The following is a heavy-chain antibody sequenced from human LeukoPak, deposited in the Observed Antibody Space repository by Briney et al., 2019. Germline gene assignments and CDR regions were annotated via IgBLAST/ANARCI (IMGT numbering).Heavy chain of an antibody. D-gene: IGHD3-22*01. Sequence: SVKVSCKASGGTFNSYAISWVRRAPGQGLEWMGGIIPIFGTANYAQKFQGRVTITADKSTSTAYMELSSLRSEDTAVYYCARGLGSSGPIVDDAFDIWGQGTMVTVSS. CDR2: IIPIFGTA. V-gene: IGHV1-69*06. J-gene: IGHJ3*02. CDR3: ARGLGSSGPIVDDAFDI. CDR1: GGTFNSYA.